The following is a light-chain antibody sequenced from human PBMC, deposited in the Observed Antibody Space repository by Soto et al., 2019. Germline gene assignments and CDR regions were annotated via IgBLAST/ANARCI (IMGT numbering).Light chain of an antibody. J-gene: IGKJ5*01. V-gene: IGKV3D-20*02. CDR1: QSVASSS. CDR3: QQRSNWIT. Sequence: EIVLTQSPGTLSLSPGERATLSCRASQSVASSSIAWYQQRLGQAPRLLIYGASNRATGIPDRFSGSGSGTDFTLTFSRLDPGDFAVYYCQQRSNWITFGQGTRLEIK. CDR2: GAS.